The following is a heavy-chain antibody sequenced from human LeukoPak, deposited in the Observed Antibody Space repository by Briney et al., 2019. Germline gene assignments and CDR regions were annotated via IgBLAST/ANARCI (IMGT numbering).Heavy chain of an antibody. CDR1: GGSISGYNYY. CDR3: ARTRYSSGWFFDY. V-gene: IGHV4-39*01. CDR2: FYQSGRT. D-gene: IGHD6-19*01. J-gene: IGHJ4*02. Sequence: SETLSLTCTVSGGSISGYNYYWDWIRQPPGKGLEWIGSFYQSGRTYYNPSLKSRVTIFGDTSKNQFSLKLGSVTAADTAVYFCARTRYSSGWFFDYWGQGTLVTVSS.